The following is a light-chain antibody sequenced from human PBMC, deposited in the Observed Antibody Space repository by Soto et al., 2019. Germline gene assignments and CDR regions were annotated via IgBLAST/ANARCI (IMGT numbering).Light chain of an antibody. CDR2: GAS. J-gene: IGKJ3*01. CDR3: QHYGTSAL. V-gene: IGKV3-20*01. CDR1: ESVSTSY. Sequence: EIVLTQSPGTLSLSPGERATLSCRASESVSTSYLAWYQQKPCQSPRLLIYGASGRATGIPDRFSVSASGTDFTLTISRLETEDFAVYYCQHYGTSALFGPGTKVDIK.